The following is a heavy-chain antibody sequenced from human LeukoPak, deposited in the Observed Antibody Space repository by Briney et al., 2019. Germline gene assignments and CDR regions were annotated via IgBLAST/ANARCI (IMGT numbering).Heavy chain of an antibody. V-gene: IGHV3-74*01. CDR2: IHSNGRTI. J-gene: IGHJ4*02. CDR1: AVALTGYW. CDR3: VRDPMIAGDY. D-gene: IGHD2-21*01. Sequence: GGSPRLSCAASAVALTGYWMHWFRQAPGKGPVWVSRIHSNGRTIDYAESVKGRFITSRDNAKNMLYLQMNSLRVEDTALYFCVRDPMIAGDYWGQGTRVTVST.